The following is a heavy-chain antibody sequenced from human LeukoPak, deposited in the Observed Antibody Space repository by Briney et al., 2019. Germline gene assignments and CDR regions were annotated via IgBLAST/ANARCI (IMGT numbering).Heavy chain of an antibody. V-gene: IGHV3-21*01. Sequence: GGSLRLSCAASGFTFNSYSMNWVRQAPGKGLEWVSSISSSSTFIYYADSVRGRFTISRDNAKNSLYLQMDSLRAEDTAVYYCAKGYYDILTAYYVLDSWGQGTLVTVSA. CDR1: GFTFNSYS. CDR2: ISSSSTFI. D-gene: IGHD3-9*01. CDR3: AKGYYDILTAYYVLDS. J-gene: IGHJ4*02.